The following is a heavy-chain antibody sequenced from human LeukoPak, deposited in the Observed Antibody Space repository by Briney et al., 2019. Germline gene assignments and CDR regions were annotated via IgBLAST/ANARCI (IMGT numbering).Heavy chain of an antibody. D-gene: IGHD2-21*01. Sequence: GRSLRLSCAASGFTFDDYAMHWVRQAPGKGLEWVSGISWNSGSIGYVDSVKGRFTISRDNAKNSLYLQMNSLRAEDTALYYCAKARVVSADYYYYGMDVWGQGTTVTVSS. CDR3: AKARVVSADYYYYGMDV. CDR1: GFTFDDYA. CDR2: ISWNSGSI. V-gene: IGHV3-9*01. J-gene: IGHJ6*02.